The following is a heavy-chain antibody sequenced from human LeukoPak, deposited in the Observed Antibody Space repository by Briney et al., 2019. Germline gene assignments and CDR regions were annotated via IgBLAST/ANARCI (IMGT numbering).Heavy chain of an antibody. Sequence: GGSLRLSCAASGFTVSSNYMRWVRQAPGKGLEWVSVIYSGGSTYYADSVKGRFTISRDNSKNTLYLQMNSLRAEDTAVYYCARAAYDFWSGDNWFDPWGQGTLVTVSS. D-gene: IGHD3-3*01. CDR1: GFTVSSNY. CDR2: IYSGGST. J-gene: IGHJ5*02. V-gene: IGHV3-66*01. CDR3: ARAAYDFWSGDNWFDP.